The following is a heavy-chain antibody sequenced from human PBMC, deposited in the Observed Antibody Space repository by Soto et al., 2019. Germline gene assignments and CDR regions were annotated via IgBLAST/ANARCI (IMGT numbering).Heavy chain of an antibody. J-gene: IGHJ5*02. Sequence: ASVKVSCKASGYTFTSYGINWVRQAPGQGLEWMGRISPFNGNTNFAERFQGRVTMTTDTSTSTAYMELRSLRSDDAAVYYCARGGGRFARFDPWGQGTLVTVSS. CDR2: ISPFNGNT. CDR1: GYTFTSYG. CDR3: ARGGGRFARFDP. V-gene: IGHV1-18*01. D-gene: IGHD1-26*01.